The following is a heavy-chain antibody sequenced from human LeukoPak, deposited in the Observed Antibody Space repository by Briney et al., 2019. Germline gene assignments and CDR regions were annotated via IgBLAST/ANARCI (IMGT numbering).Heavy chain of an antibody. CDR3: AKDLYSGSYFSFDY. CDR2: ISGSGGST. J-gene: IGHJ4*02. V-gene: IGHV3-23*01. CDR1: GFTFSSYG. D-gene: IGHD1-26*01. Sequence: PGGSLRLSCAASGFTFSSYGMSWVRQAPGKGLEWVSAISGSGGSTYYADSVKGRFTISRDNSKNTLYLQMNSLRAEDTAVYYCAKDLYSGSYFSFDYWGQGTLVTVSS.